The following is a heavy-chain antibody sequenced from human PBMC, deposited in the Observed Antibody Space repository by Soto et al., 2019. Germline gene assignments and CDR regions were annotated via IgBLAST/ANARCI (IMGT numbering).Heavy chain of an antibody. CDR3: ARDYHDRSRSSDWYHDL. Sequence: EVELAESGGGLVQSGGSLRLSCAASGIIFSDHYMEWVRQAPGKGLEWVGCSRNKAEGYTTEYAASVKGRFTISRDDSKNSLYLQMNSLKTEDTAMYYCARDYHDRSRSSDWYHDLWGRGTLVTVSS. CDR2: SRNKAEGYTT. CDR1: GIIFSDHY. J-gene: IGHJ2*01. V-gene: IGHV3-72*01. D-gene: IGHD3-22*01.